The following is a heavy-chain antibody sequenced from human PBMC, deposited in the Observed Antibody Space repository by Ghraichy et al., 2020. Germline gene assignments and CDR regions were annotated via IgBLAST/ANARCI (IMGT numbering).Heavy chain of an antibody. CDR2: IIPIFGTA. CDR1: GGTFSSYT. CDR3: NAGASGTYTVDY. J-gene: IGHJ4*02. V-gene: IGHV1-69*13. D-gene: IGHD3-10*01. Sequence: SVKVSCKASGGTFSSYTVNWVRQAPGQGLEWMGGIIPIFGTADYAQRFQGRVTITADESTSTAYMELSSLRSEDTAVYYCNAGASGTYTVDYWGQGTLVTVSS.